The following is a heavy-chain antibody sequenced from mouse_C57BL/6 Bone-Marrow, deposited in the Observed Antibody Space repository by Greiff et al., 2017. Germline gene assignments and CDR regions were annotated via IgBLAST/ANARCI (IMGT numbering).Heavy chain of an antibody. CDR1: GYTFTSYW. CDR3: ARGGHGDY. D-gene: IGHD3-1*01. CDR2: IYPGSGST. J-gene: IGHJ2*01. V-gene: IGHV1-55*01. Sequence: QVQLQQPGAELVKPGASVKMSCKASGYTFTSYWITWVKQRPGQGLEWIGDIYPGSGSTNYNEKFKSKATRTVDPSSSTAYMQLSSLTSEDSAVYYCARGGHGDYWGQGTTLTVSS.